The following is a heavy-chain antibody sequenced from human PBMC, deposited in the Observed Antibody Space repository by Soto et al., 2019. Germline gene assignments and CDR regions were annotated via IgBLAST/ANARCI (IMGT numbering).Heavy chain of an antibody. D-gene: IGHD5-12*01. Sequence: GGSLRLSCAASGFTFSSYWMSWVRQAPGKGLEWVANIKQDGSEKYYVDSVKGRFTISRDNAKNSLYLQMNSLRAEDTAVYYCARGGHSGYDTGTNYYYYYGMDVWGQGTTVTVSS. V-gene: IGHV3-7*01. CDR1: GFTFSSYW. CDR3: ARGGHSGYDTGTNYYYYYGMDV. J-gene: IGHJ6*02. CDR2: IKQDGSEK.